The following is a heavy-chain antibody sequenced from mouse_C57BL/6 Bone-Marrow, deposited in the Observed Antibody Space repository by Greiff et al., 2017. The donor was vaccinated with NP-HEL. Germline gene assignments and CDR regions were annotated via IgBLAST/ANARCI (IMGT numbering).Heavy chain of an antibody. J-gene: IGHJ3*01. D-gene: IGHD1-3*01. CDR3: ARSRGKGGFAY. CDR1: GYTFTSYG. V-gene: IGHV1-81*01. CDR2: IYPRSGNT. Sequence: VQGVESGAELARPGASVKLSCKASGYTFTSYGISWVKQRTGQGLEWIGEIYPRSGNTYYNEKFKGKATLTADKSSSTAYMELRSLTSEDSAVYFCARSRGKGGFAYWGQGTLVTVSA.